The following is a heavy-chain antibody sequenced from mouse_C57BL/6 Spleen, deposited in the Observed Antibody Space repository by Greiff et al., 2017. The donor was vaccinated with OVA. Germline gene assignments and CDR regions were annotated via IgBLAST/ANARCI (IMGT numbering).Heavy chain of an antibody. V-gene: IGHV1-61*01. J-gene: IGHJ2*01. Sequence: VQLQQPGAELVRPGSSVKLSCKASGYTFTSYWMDWVKQRPGQGLEWIGNIYPSDSETHYNQKFKDKATLTVDKSSSTAYMQLSSLTSEDSAVYYCARRYDYDVKYFDYWGQGTTLTVSS. CDR1: GYTFTSYW. CDR2: IYPSDSET. CDR3: ARRYDYDVKYFDY. D-gene: IGHD2-4*01.